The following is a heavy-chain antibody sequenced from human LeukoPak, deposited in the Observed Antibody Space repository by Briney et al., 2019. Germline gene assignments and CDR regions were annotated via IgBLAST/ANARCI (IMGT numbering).Heavy chain of an antibody. CDR3: ASARERGYSYGYFDY. V-gene: IGHV1-69*13. J-gene: IGHJ4*02. CDR1: GYTFTSYA. CDR2: IIPIFGTA. D-gene: IGHD5-18*01. Sequence: ASVKVSCKASGYTFTSYAMNWVRQAPGQGLEWMGGIIPIFGTANYAQKFQGRVTITADESTSTAYMELSSLRSEDTAVYYCASARERGYSYGYFDYWGQGTLVTVSS.